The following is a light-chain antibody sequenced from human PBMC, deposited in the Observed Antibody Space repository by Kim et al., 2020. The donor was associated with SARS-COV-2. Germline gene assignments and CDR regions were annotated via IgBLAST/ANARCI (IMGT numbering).Light chain of an antibody. Sequence: ASINCKCSRSILYSFNNKNYLAWFQQKQGQPPKLLINWASTRESGVPDRFSGSGSGTDFTLTIISLRAAAVPVYSCPPFSGAPLPFGGG. J-gene: IGKJ4*01. V-gene: IGKV4-1*01. CDR3: PPFSGAPLP. CDR1: RSILYSFNNKNY. CDR2: WAS.